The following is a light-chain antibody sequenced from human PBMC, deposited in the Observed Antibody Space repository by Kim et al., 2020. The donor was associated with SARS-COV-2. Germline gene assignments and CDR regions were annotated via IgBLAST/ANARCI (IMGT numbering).Light chain of an antibody. CDR1: KVGDKY. CDR3: QACDSSTWV. Sequence: SVSTGQTASITCSGDKVGDKYAFVYQQKPGQSHVLVIYQDSKRPSGIPERFSASNSGNTATLTISGTQAMDEADYYCQACDSSTWVFGGGTQLTVL. J-gene: IGLJ3*02. V-gene: IGLV3-1*01. CDR2: QDS.